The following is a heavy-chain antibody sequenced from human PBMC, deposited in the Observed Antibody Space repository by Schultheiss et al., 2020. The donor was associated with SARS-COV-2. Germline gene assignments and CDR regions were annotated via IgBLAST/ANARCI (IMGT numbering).Heavy chain of an antibody. V-gene: IGHV3-23*01. J-gene: IGHJ4*02. CDR3: ASSRGSYGKVDY. D-gene: IGHD1-26*01. Sequence: GGSLRLSCAASGFTFSSYAMSWVHQAPGKGLEWVSAISGSGGSTYYADSVKGRFTISRDNSKNTLYLQMNSLRAEDTAVYYCASSRGSYGKVDYWGQGTLVTVSS. CDR2: ISGSGGST. CDR1: GFTFSSYA.